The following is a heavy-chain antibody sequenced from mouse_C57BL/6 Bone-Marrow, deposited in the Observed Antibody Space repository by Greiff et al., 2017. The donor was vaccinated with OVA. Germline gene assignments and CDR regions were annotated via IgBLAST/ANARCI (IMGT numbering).Heavy chain of an antibody. CDR3: ARNIDSLFDY. J-gene: IGHJ3*01. CDR1: GFTFSDYY. CDR2: ISNGGGST. Sequence: EVKLMESGGGLVQPGGSLKLSCAASGFTFSDYYMYWVRQTPEKRLEWVAYISNGGGSTYYPDTVKGRFTISIDNAKNTLYLQMSRLKSEDTAMYYCARNIDSLFDYWGQGTLVTVSA. V-gene: IGHV5-12*01. D-gene: IGHD2-4*01.